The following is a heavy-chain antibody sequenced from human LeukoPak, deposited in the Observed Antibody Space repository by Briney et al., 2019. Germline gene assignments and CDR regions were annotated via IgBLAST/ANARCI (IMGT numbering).Heavy chain of an antibody. J-gene: IGHJ5*02. CDR1: GGSFSGYY. D-gene: IGHD3-22*01. CDR2: ISHSGST. CDR3: ARGRGRVVLITTSRRAFWFDP. V-gene: IGHV4-34*01. Sequence: KPSETLSLTCAVYGGSFSGYYWSWIRQPPGKGLEWIGEISHSGSTNYNPSLKSRVTISLDTSKNQISLRLSSVTAADTAVYYCARGRGRVVLITTSRRAFWFDPWGQGTLVTVSS.